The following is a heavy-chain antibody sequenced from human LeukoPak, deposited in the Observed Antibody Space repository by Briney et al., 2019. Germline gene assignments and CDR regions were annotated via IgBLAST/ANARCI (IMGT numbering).Heavy chain of an antibody. D-gene: IGHD2-2*01. CDR3: AREYCSSTSCYSPDY. CDR2: ISTLNGNT. Sequence: ASVKVSCKASGYTFASYGISWVRQAPGQGLEWMGWISTLNGNTNYAQKLQGRVTMTTDTSTSTAYMELRSLRSDDTAVYYCAREYCSSTSCYSPDYWGQGTLVTVSS. V-gene: IGHV1-18*01. J-gene: IGHJ4*02. CDR1: GYTFASYG.